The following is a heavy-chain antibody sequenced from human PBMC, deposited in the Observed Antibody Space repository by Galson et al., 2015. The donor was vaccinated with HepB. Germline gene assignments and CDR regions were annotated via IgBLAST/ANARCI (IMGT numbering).Heavy chain of an antibody. V-gene: IGHV3-53*04. CDR1: GFTVSSNY. CDR2: IYSGGST. D-gene: IGHD4-17*01. CDR3: ARDTRNLGLRVRYFDL. Sequence: SLRLSCAASGFTVSSNYMSWVRQAPGKGLEWVPVIYSGGSTYYADSVKGRFTISRHNSKNTLYLQMNSLRAEDTAVYYCARDTRNLGLRVRYFDLWGRGTLVIVSS. J-gene: IGHJ2*01.